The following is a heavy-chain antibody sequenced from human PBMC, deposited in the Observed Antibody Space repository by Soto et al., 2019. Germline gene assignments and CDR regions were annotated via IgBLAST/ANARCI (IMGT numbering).Heavy chain of an antibody. CDR3: ASLILRRYYYDSSGYSPGV. D-gene: IGHD3-22*01. V-gene: IGHV1-69*13. Sequence: ASVKVSCKASGGTFSSYAISWVRQAPGQGLEWMGGIIPIFGAANYAQKFQGRVTITADESTSTAYMELSSLRSEDTAVYYCASLILRRYYYDSSGYSPGVWGQGTTVTVS. CDR1: GGTFSSYA. J-gene: IGHJ6*02. CDR2: IIPIFGAA.